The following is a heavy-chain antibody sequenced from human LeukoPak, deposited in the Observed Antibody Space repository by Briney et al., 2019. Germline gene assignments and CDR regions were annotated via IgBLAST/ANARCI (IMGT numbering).Heavy chain of an antibody. CDR2: IKQDGSEK. V-gene: IGHV3-7*03. D-gene: IGHD6-13*01. J-gene: IGHJ6*04. CDR1: GFTFSSYW. Sequence: PGGSLRLSCAASGFTFSSYWMSWVRQAPGKGLEWVANIKQDGSEKYYVDSVKGRFTISRDNAKNSLYLRMNSLRAEDTAVYYCARDKSSSSWYGGYYYGMDVWGKGTTVTVSS. CDR3: ARDKSSSSWYGGYYYGMDV.